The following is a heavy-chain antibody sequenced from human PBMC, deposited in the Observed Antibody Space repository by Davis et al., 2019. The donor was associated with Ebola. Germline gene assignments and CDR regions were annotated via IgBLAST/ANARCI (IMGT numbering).Heavy chain of an antibody. Sequence: GESLKISCAASGFTFSSYGMHWVRQAPGKGLEWVAVISYDGSNKYYADSVKGRFTISRDNSKNTLYLQMNSLRAEDTAVYYCAKSRGYCSSTSCYPGGYYFDYWGQGTLVTVSS. V-gene: IGHV3-30*18. D-gene: IGHD2-2*01. CDR1: GFTFSSYG. CDR3: AKSRGYCSSTSCYPGGYYFDY. J-gene: IGHJ4*02. CDR2: ISYDGSNK.